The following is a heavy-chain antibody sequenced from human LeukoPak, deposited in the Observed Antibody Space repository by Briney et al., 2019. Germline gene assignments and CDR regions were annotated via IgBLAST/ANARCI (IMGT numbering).Heavy chain of an antibody. CDR2: ISGSGGST. D-gene: IGHD3-9*01. V-gene: IGHV3-23*01. Sequence: PGGSLRLSCAASGFTFSSYAMSWVRQAPGKGLEWVSAISGSGGSTYYADSVKGRFTISRDSSKNTLYLQMNSLRAEDTAVYYCAKDPYDILTGYYWYFWGQGTLVTVSS. CDR1: GFTFSSYA. CDR3: AKDPYDILTGYYWYF. J-gene: IGHJ4*02.